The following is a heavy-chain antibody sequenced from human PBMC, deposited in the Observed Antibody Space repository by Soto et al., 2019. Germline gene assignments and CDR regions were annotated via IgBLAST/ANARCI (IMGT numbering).Heavy chain of an antibody. V-gene: IGHV3-30-3*01. CDR3: VKEEGSNYSFDY. CDR2: ISHDGSNK. CDR1: GLAFSNYA. D-gene: IGHD2-15*01. J-gene: IGHJ4*02. Sequence: PGGSLRLSCAASGLAFSNYAFHWVRQAPGKGLEWVAVISHDGSNKYYADSMRCRFTISRDNSRNTLYLQMNTSSPEDTAIYYCVKEEGSNYSFDYWGQGTLVTVSS.